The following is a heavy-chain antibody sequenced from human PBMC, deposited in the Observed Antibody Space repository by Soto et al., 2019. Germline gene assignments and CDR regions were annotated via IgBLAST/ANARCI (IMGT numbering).Heavy chain of an antibody. Sequence: PSETLSLTCTVSGGSISSGGYYWSWIRQHPGKGLEWIGYIYYSGSTYYNPSLKSRVTISVDTSKNQFSLKLSSVTAADTAVYYCARSDRFNVILDYWGQGTLVTVSS. CDR1: GGSISSGGYY. D-gene: IGHD3-16*02. V-gene: IGHV4-31*03. J-gene: IGHJ4*02. CDR3: ARSDRFNVILDY. CDR2: IYYSGST.